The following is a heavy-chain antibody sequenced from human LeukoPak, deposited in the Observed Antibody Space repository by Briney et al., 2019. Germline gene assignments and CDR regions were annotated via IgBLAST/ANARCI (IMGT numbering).Heavy chain of an antibody. CDR1: GFTFSSYW. CDR2: INSDGSST. J-gene: IGHJ5*02. V-gene: IGHV3-74*01. Sequence: GGSLRLSCAASGFTFSSYWMHWVRQAPGKGLVWVSRINSDGSSTSYADSVKGRFTISRDNAKNTLYLQMNSLRAEDTAVYYCARVAYGYYDSSGYYWFDPWGKGTLVTVS. D-gene: IGHD3-22*01. CDR3: ARVAYGYYDSSGYYWFDP.